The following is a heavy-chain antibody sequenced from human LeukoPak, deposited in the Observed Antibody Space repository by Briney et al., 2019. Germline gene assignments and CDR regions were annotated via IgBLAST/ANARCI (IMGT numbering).Heavy chain of an antibody. V-gene: IGHV4-30-2*01. Sequence: PSETLSLTCAVSGGSISSGGYSWSWIRQPPGKGLEWIGYIYHSGSTYYNPSLKSRVTISVDRSKNQFSLKLSSVTAADTAVYYCARTDYSGAFDIWGQGTTVTVSS. CDR3: ARTDYSGAFDI. J-gene: IGHJ3*02. CDR2: IYHSGST. D-gene: IGHD4-11*01. CDR1: GGSISSGGYS.